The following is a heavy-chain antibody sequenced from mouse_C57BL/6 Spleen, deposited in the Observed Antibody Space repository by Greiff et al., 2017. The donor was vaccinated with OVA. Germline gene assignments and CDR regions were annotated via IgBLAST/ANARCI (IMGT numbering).Heavy chain of an antibody. Sequence: EVKLMESGPELVKPGASVKIPCKASGYTFTDYNMDWVKQSHGKSLEWIGDINPNNGGTIYNQKFKGKATLTVDKSSSTAYMELRSLTSEDTAVYYCARRYYGYPLAYWGQGTLVTVSA. CDR3: ARRYYGYPLAY. J-gene: IGHJ3*01. V-gene: IGHV1-18*01. CDR2: INPNNGGT. D-gene: IGHD2-2*01. CDR1: GYTFTDYN.